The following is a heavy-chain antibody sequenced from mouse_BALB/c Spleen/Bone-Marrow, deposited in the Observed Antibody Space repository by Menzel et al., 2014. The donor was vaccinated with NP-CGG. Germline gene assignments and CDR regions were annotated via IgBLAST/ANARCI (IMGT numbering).Heavy chain of an antibody. V-gene: IGHV1-14*01. CDR2: INPYNDGT. J-gene: IGHJ2*01. D-gene: IGHD2-14*01. CDR1: GYTFTSYV. CDR3: AKGGNYRYDFDY. Sequence: EVQLQQSGPELVKPGALVKMSCKASGYTFTSYVMHWVKQKPGQGLEWIGYINPYNDGTKYNEKFKGMATLTSDRSSSTAYMELSSLTSEDSAVYYCAKGGNYRYDFDYWGQGTTLTVSS.